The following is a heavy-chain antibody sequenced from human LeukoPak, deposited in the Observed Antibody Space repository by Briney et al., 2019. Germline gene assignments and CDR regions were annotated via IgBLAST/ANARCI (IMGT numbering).Heavy chain of an antibody. Sequence: GSLRLSCAASGFTFSTFGMNWVRQAPGKGLEWVSSITSRSSYIYYADSVKGRFTISRDNAKKSMYLQTNSLRAEDTAVYYCARGRDGYNLIDAFDIWGQGTMVTVSS. CDR3: ARGRDGYNLIDAFDI. V-gene: IGHV3-21*01. J-gene: IGHJ3*02. CDR1: GFTFSTFG. CDR2: ITSRSSYI. D-gene: IGHD5-24*01.